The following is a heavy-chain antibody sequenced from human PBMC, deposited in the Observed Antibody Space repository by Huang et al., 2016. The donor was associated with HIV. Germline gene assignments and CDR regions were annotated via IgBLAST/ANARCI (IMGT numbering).Heavy chain of an antibody. Sequence: QLQLQGSGPGLAKPSETLSLTCTVSGGSITSSSYYWGWIRQPPGKGLEWVGSICYSGRPDYNPSLKSRCTGSVDTSKNQFSLKLSSVTAADTAVYNCARHFSYYDSSGYTPWDAFDIWGQGTMVTVSS. CDR1: GGSITSSSYY. CDR2: ICYSGRP. V-gene: IGHV4-39*01. J-gene: IGHJ3*02. CDR3: ARHFSYYDSSGYTPWDAFDI. D-gene: IGHD3-22*01.